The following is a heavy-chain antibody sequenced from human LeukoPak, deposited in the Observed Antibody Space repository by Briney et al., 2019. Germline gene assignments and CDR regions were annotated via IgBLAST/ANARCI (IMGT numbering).Heavy chain of an antibody. CDR1: GYTFTSYG. V-gene: IGHV1-18*01. Sequence: ASVKVSCKASGYTFTSYGISWVRQAPGQGLEWMGWISAYNGNTNYAQKLQGRVTMTTDTSTSTAYMELRSLRSDDTAVYYCARVMTTVTTPYDAFDTWGQGTMVTVSS. CDR3: ARVMTTVTTPYDAFDT. D-gene: IGHD4-17*01. CDR2: ISAYNGNT. J-gene: IGHJ3*02.